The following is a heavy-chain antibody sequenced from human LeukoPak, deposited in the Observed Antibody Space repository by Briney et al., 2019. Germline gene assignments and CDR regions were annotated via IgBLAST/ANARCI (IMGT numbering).Heavy chain of an antibody. CDR3: ARDDYGGNPHYAFDI. V-gene: IGHV3-66*01. J-gene: IGHJ3*02. Sequence: GGSLRLSCAASGFIVNSNYMSWVRQAPGKGLECVSFIHSGGSTYYADSVKGRFTVSSDNSKNTLYLQMNSLRAEDTAVYYGARDDYGGNPHYAFDIWGEGRMVTVSS. D-gene: IGHD4-23*01. CDR2: IHSGGST. CDR1: GFIVNSNY.